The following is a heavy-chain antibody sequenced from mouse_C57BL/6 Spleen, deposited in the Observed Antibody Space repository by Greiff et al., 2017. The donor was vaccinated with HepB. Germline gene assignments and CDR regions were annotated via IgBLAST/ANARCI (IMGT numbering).Heavy chain of an antibody. Sequence: VQLQQSGPGLVAPSQSLSITCTVSGFSLTSYGVHWVRQPPGKGLEWLVVIWSDGSTTYNSALKSRLSISKDNSKSQVFLKMNSLQTDDTAMYYCARHAGGHYSLYAMDYWGQGTSVTVSS. V-gene: IGHV2-6-1*01. CDR3: ARHAGGHYSLYAMDY. CDR2: IWSDGST. J-gene: IGHJ4*01. D-gene: IGHD2-12*01. CDR1: GFSLTSYG.